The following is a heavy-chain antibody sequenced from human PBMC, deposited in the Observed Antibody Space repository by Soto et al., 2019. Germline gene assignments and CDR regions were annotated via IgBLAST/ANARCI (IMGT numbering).Heavy chain of an antibody. V-gene: IGHV1-24*01. Sequence: ASVKVSCKVSGYTLTELSMHWVRQAPGKGLEWMGGFDPEDGETIYAQKFQGRVTMTEDTSTDTAYMELSSLRSEDTAVYYCATRLYCTNGVCYTWNWLDPWGQGTMVTV. D-gene: IGHD2-8*01. CDR3: ATRLYCTNGVCYTWNWLDP. CDR2: FDPEDGET. J-gene: IGHJ5*02. CDR1: GYTLTELS.